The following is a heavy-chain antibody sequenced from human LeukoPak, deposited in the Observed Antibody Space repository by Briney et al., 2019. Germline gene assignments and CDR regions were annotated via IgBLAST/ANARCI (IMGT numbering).Heavy chain of an antibody. D-gene: IGHD3-9*01. V-gene: IGHV4-4*07. CDR3: ARDRSRYDILTGYASLDY. CDR1: GGSISSYY. J-gene: IGHJ4*02. Sequence: SKTLSLTCTVSGGSISSYYWSWIRQPAGKGLEWIGRIYTSGSTNYNPSLKSRVTMSVDTSKNQFSLKLSSVTAADTAVYYCARDRSRYDILTGYASLDYWGQGTLVTVSS. CDR2: IYTSGST.